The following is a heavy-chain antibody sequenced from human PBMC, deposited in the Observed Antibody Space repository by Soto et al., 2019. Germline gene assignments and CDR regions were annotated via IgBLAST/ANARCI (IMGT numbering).Heavy chain of an antibody. V-gene: IGHV3-11*06. CDR1: GFTFSDYY. J-gene: IGHJ2*01. CDR3: ARDGARRYFDL. CDR2: ISTSGTYT. Sequence: GGSLRLSCAPSGFTFSDYYMSWIRQAPGKGLEWVSYISTSGTYTNYADSVKGRFTISRDNAKNSLYVHMNSLRAEDTAVYYCARDGARRYFDLWGRGTLVNVSS.